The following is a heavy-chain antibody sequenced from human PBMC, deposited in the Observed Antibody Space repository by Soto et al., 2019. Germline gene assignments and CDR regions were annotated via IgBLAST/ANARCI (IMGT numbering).Heavy chain of an antibody. CDR1: GGTFSSYA. CDR2: IIPIFGTA. J-gene: IGHJ6*02. D-gene: IGHD3-10*01. CDR3: ARSITMLRGVIDYYYGMDV. Sequence: SVKVSCKASGGTFSSYAISWVRQAPGQGLEWMGGIIPIFGTANYAQKFQGRVTITADESTSTAYMELSSLRSEDTAVYYCARSITMLRGVIDYYYGMDVWGQGPTVTVSS. V-gene: IGHV1-69*13.